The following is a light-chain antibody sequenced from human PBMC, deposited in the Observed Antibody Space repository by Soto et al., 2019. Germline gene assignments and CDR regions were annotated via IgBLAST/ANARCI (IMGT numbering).Light chain of an antibody. CDR2: DAS. CDR1: QSLGSW. V-gene: IGKV1-5*01. Sequence: DIQMTQSPSTLSASVGDRVTITCRASQSLGSWLAWYQQKPGKAPKLLIFDASNLDSGVPSRFSGSGSGTEFTLTISSLQPDDYATYYCQQYFSYSTFGQGTKVEIK. J-gene: IGKJ2*01. CDR3: QQYFSYST.